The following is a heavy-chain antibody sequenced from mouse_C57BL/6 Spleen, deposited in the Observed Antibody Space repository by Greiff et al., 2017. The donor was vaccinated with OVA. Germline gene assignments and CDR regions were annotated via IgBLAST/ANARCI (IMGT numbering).Heavy chain of an antibody. CDR1: GFTFSDYY. D-gene: IGHD3-2*02. CDR3: ARDRAQATPWAMDY. CDR2: INYDGSST. V-gene: IGHV5-16*01. Sequence: EVMLVESEGGLVQPGSSMKLSCTASGFTFSDYYMAWVRQVPEKGLEWVANINYDGSSTYYLDSLKSRFIISRDNAKNILYLQMSSLKSEDTATYYCARDRAQATPWAMDYWGQGTSVTVSS. J-gene: IGHJ4*01.